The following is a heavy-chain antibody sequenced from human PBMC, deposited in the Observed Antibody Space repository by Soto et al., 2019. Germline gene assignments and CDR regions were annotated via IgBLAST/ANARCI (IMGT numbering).Heavy chain of an antibody. CDR1: GYTFNRHG. V-gene: IGHV1-18*04. Sequence: QVHLVQSGGEVKKPGASVKVSCKASGYTFNRHGITWVRQAPGQGLEWMGWISGYNGDINYEQKFQGRVTLSSDTLTSTGYVELKSLRFDDTAVYYCARVRIVGAREIDFWGQGTLVNVSS. CDR2: ISGYNGDI. CDR3: ARVRIVGAREIDF. D-gene: IGHD1-26*01. J-gene: IGHJ4*02.